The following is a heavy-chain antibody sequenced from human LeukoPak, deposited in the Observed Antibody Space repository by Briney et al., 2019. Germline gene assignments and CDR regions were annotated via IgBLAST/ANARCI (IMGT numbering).Heavy chain of an antibody. CDR3: ARDLGRDCSSTSCPPYFDY. J-gene: IGHJ4*02. V-gene: IGHV3-53*01. CDR2: IYSGGST. Sequence: GGSLRLSCAASGFTVSSNYMSWVRQAPGKGLEWVSVIYSGGSTYYADSVKGRFTISRDNSKNTLYLQMNSLRAEDTAVYYCARDLGRDCSSTSCPPYFDYWGQGTLVTVSS. D-gene: IGHD2-2*01. CDR1: GFTVSSNY.